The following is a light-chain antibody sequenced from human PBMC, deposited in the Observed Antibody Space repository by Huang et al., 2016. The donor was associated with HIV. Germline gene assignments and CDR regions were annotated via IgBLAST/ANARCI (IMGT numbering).Light chain of an antibody. CDR3: QQRGNWQLT. Sequence: EIVLTQSPATRALSPGERATLSFRASQVLANYLAWYQQKPGQAPRLLIYDASNRATGIPARFSGSGSVTDFTLTISSLEPEDFAVYYCQQRGNWQLTFGGGTKVEIK. J-gene: IGKJ4*01. CDR1: QVLANY. CDR2: DAS. V-gene: IGKV3-11*01.